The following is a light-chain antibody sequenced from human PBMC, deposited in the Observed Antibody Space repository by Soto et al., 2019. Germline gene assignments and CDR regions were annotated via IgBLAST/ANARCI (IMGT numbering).Light chain of an antibody. CDR1: SSNIGNNY. Sequence: QSVLTQPPSVSAAPGQAVTISCSGSSSNIGNNYVSWYQQLPGTAPKLLIYDVNKRPSGIPDRFSGSKSGTSATLGITGLQTGDEADYYCGTWDSSLSAGVFGGGTQLTVL. J-gene: IGLJ2*01. V-gene: IGLV1-51*01. CDR3: GTWDSSLSAGV. CDR2: DVN.